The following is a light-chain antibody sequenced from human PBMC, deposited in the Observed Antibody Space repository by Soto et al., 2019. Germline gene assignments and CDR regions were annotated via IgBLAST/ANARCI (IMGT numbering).Light chain of an antibody. CDR1: QSVSSY. Sequence: EIVLTQSPATLSFSPGKRATLSCRASQSVSSYLAWYQQKPGQAPRLLIYDASNRATGIPARFSGSGSGTDFTLTISSLEPEDFAVYYCQQRSNWPRTFGQGTKVDIK. V-gene: IGKV3-11*01. CDR2: DAS. CDR3: QQRSNWPRT. J-gene: IGKJ1*01.